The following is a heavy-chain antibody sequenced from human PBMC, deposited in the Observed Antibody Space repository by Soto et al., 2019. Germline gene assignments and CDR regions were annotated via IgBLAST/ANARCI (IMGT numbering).Heavy chain of an antibody. CDR3: AISLRLGESFDY. V-gene: IGHV1-3*04. CDR1: GYTFTTYA. Sequence: HVQLVQSGAEVKKPGASVQVSCKPSGYTFTTYAIHWVRQAPGQSLEWMAWIHTGNGNTKYSPRFQGRVTITRDTSASTAYMELSSLRSEDTAVYYCAISLRLGESFDYWGQGTLVTVSS. D-gene: IGHD3-16*01. CDR2: IHTGNGNT. J-gene: IGHJ4*02.